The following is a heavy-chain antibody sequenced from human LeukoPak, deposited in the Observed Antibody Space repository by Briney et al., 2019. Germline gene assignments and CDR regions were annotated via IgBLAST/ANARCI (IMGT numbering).Heavy chain of an antibody. Sequence: GGSLRLSCAASGFTFSSYEMNWVRQAPGKGLEWVSYISSSGSSIYYADSVKGRFTISRDNAKKSLYLQMNSLRAEDTAVYYCARDGWIQLWTHYYYYGMDVWGKGTTVTVSS. CDR2: ISSSGSSI. CDR1: GFTFSSYE. V-gene: IGHV3-48*03. J-gene: IGHJ6*04. D-gene: IGHD5-18*01. CDR3: ARDGWIQLWTHYYYYGMDV.